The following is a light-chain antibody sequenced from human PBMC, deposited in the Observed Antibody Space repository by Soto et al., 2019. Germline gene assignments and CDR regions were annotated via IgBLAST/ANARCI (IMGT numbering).Light chain of an antibody. CDR2: GAS. CDR1: QSVSSTY. V-gene: IGKV3-20*01. CDR3: QQYDNSLYT. Sequence: EIVLTQSPGTLSLSPGERATLSCRASQSVSSTYLAWYQQKPGQAPRLRIYGASSRATGIPDRFSGSGSGTDFTLTISRLEPEDFAVYYCQQYDNSLYTFGQGTKLEIK. J-gene: IGKJ2*01.